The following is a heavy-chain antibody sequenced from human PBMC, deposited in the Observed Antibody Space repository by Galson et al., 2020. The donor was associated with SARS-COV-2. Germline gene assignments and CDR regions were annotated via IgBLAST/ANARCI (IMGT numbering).Heavy chain of an antibody. D-gene: IGHD6-6*01. CDR3: ARDDSSSHWFDP. CDR2: INHSGST. V-gene: IGHV4-34*01. CDR1: GGSFSGYY. Sequence: SETLSLTCAVYGGSFSGYYWSWIRQPPGKGLEWIGEINHSGSTNYNPSLKSRVTISVDTSKNQFSLKLSSVTAADTAVYYCARDDSSSHWFDPWGQGTLVTVSS. J-gene: IGHJ5*02.